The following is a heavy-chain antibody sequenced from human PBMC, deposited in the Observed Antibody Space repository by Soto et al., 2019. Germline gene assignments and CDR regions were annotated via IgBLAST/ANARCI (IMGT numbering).Heavy chain of an antibody. D-gene: IGHD1-1*01. J-gene: IGHJ3*02. CDR3: ARMNQLAPKRNAFDI. CDR1: GYSISSYF. V-gene: IGHV4-59*01. CDR2: VHYSGST. Sequence: QVQLQESGPGLVKPSETLSLTCTVSGYSISSYFWTWIRQSPGKGLQWIGYVHYSGSTNYNPSLKSRVTLSVDTSKNQFSLRLTSVTAADTAVYYCARMNQLAPKRNAFDIWGQGTMVTVSS.